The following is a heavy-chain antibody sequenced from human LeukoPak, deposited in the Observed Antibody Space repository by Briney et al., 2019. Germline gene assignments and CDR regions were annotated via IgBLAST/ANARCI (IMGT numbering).Heavy chain of an antibody. D-gene: IGHD6-19*01. CDR1: GFAFSGSG. Sequence: GGSLRLSCAASGFAFSGSGLHWVRQASGKGLEWVGRIRGRANNYATAYAASVRGRFTVSRDDSKNTAYLQMNSLKSEDTAVYYCTRPYSSGGKGPLWGQGTLVTVSS. J-gene: IGHJ4*02. CDR2: IRGRANNYAT. V-gene: IGHV3-73*01. CDR3: TRPYSSGGKGPL.